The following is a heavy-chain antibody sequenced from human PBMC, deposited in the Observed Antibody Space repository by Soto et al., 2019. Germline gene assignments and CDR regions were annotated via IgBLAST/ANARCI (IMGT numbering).Heavy chain of an antibody. CDR2: ILSSSGSI. CDR1: GVTFSSFS. V-gene: IGHV3-21*01. J-gene: IGHJ6*03. CDR3: ARDYVEQLVRRGFYYYNMEV. Sequence: EVQLVESGGGLVKPGGSLRLSCAASGVTFSSFSFNWVRQAPGKGLEWVSFILSSSGSIYYADSVKGRFTISRDNAKNSLYLQMNSLKDEDTAVYYCARDYVEQLVRRGFYYYNMEVWGTGTTVTGSS. D-gene: IGHD6-6*01.